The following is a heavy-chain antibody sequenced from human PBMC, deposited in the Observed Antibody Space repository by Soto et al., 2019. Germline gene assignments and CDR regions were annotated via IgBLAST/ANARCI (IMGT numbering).Heavy chain of an antibody. CDR2: IYHSGTT. D-gene: IGHD6-6*01. CDR1: GDSISSGYY. Sequence: TSETLSLTCAVSGDSISSGYYWAWIRQPPGNGLEWIGSIYHSGTTYYNPSLKSRVTISVDKSKNQSSLKLSSVTAADTAVYYCASSNIAARSFDYWGQGTLVTVSS. CDR3: ASSNIAARSFDY. V-gene: IGHV4-38-2*01. J-gene: IGHJ4*02.